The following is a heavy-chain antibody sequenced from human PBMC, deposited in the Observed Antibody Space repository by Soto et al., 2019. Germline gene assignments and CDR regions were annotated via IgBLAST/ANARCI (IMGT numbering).Heavy chain of an antibody. D-gene: IGHD6-19*01. V-gene: IGHV3-30*18. CDR1: GFTFSSYG. CDR2: ISYDGTNR. Sequence: QVQLVESGGGVVQPGQSLRLSCAASGFTFSSYGMHWVRQAPGKGLEWVAVISYDGTNRNYADSVKGRFTISRDNSKNTLYLQMNSLRHEDTAVYHCTKDKGPNRGWGFDHWGQGTLAIVSS. CDR3: TKDKGPNRGWGFDH. J-gene: IGHJ4*02.